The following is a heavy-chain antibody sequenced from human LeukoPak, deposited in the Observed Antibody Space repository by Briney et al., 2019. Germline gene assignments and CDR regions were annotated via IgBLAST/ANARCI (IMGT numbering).Heavy chain of an antibody. Sequence: GGSLRLSCAASGFTFDDYGMTWVRQAPGKGLEWVSGLDWNSRSPGYADSVKGRFTISRDNAKNSLYLQMNSLRAEDTAVYYCASYRPWFGELGHWGQGTLVTVSS. J-gene: IGHJ4*02. CDR2: LDWNSRSP. V-gene: IGHV3-20*04. CDR1: GFTFDDYG. D-gene: IGHD3-10*01. CDR3: ASYRPWFGELGH.